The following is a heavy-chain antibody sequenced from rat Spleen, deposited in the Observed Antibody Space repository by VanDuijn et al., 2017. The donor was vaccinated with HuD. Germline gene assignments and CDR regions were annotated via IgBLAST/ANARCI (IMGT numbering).Heavy chain of an antibody. J-gene: IGHJ2*01. CDR2: ISYEGSST. CDR1: GFTFSDYY. CDR3: ARSAVPYTAGGFDY. D-gene: IGHD3-3*01. V-gene: IGHV5-22*01. Sequence: EVQLVESGGGLVQPGRSLKLSCAASGFTFSDYYMGWVRQAPKKGLEWVASISYEGSSTYYGDSVKGRFTISRDNTKSTLYLQMNSLRSEDTATCYCARSAVPYTAGGFDYWGQGVMVTVSS.